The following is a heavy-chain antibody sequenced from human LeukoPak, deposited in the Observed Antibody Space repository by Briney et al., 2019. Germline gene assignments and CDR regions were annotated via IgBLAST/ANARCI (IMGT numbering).Heavy chain of an antibody. Sequence: SETLSLTCTVAGGLTGSGTYYWGWIRQPPGKGLEWIGSHYHNGDTYYNPSLKSRVTISVDTSKSQFSLRLTSVTAADTAVYFCGRAADSWGQGILVTVSS. D-gene: IGHD2-15*01. V-gene: IGHV4-39*01. J-gene: IGHJ4*02. CDR1: GGLTGSGTYY. CDR2: HYHNGDT. CDR3: GRAADS.